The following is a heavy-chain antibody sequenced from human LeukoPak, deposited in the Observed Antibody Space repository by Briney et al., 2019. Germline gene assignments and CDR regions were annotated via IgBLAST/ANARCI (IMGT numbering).Heavy chain of an antibody. D-gene: IGHD6-13*01. J-gene: IGHJ4*02. CDR1: GFTFSSYS. V-gene: IGHV3-48*01. CDR3: ARDRSSSWYSNPNY. Sequence: GGSLRLSCAASGFTFSSYSMNWVRQAPGKGLEWVSYISSSSSTIYYADSVKGRFTISRDNAKNSLYLQMNSLRAEDTAVYYCARDRSSSWYSNPNYWGQGTLVTVSS. CDR2: ISSSSSTI.